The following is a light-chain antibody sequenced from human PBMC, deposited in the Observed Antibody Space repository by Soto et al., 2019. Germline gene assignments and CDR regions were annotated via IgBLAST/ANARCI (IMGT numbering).Light chain of an antibody. CDR1: SSDVGGYNY. Sequence: QSVLTQPASVSGSPGQSITISCTGTSSDVGGYNYVSWYQQHPGKAPKLMIYDVNNRPSGVSNRFSASKSGNTASLTISGLQAEDEADYYCSSYTSSNTPVVFGGGTQLTVL. CDR3: SSYTSSNTPVV. J-gene: IGLJ2*01. CDR2: DVN. V-gene: IGLV2-14*01.